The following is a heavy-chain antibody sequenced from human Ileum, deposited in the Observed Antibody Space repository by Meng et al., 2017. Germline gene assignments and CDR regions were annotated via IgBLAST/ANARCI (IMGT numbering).Heavy chain of an antibody. D-gene: IGHD2-15*01. CDR3: APPKGVVAAATDPVY. Sequence: EVQLLESGGGFGQPGGSLRLSCAASGFTFSSYDMSWVRQAPGKGLEWVSGISSSGGRTDYADSVKGRFTISRDNSKNRLYLQMNSLRVEDTAVYYCAPPKGVVAAATDPVYWGQGTLVTVSS. J-gene: IGHJ4*02. CDR2: ISSSGGRT. CDR1: GFTFSSYD. V-gene: IGHV3-23*01.